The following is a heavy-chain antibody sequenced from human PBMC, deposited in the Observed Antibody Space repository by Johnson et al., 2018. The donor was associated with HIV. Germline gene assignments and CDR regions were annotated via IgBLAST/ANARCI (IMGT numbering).Heavy chain of an antibody. CDR2: INWSGGGT. D-gene: IGHD3-22*01. CDR1: GFTFSDYY. Sequence: VQLVESGGGLVKPGGSLRLSCVASGFTFSDYYMSWVRQVPGKGLEWVSGINWSGGGTAYADSVKDRFTVSSDNAKNSLYLQMNSLRAEDTALYYCARGMYYYDTSGYLIRPRAFDIWGQGTVVTVSS. V-gene: IGHV3-20*04. CDR3: ARGMYYYDTSGYLIRPRAFDI. J-gene: IGHJ3*02.